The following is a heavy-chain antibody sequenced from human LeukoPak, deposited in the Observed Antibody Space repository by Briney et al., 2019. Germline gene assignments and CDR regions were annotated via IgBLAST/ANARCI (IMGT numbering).Heavy chain of an antibody. V-gene: IGHV4-39*07. CDR3: AREREGVVTVLRDWEYSYFYMDV. CDR1: SFSSYA. J-gene: IGHJ6*03. Sequence: SFSSYAMSWVRQAPGKGLEWIGSVYYSGSTYYNPSLKSRVTIPVDTSKNQFSLKLSSVTAADTAVYYCAREREGVVTVLRDWEYSYFYMDVWGKGTTVTISS. CDR2: VYYSGST. D-gene: IGHD2-21*02.